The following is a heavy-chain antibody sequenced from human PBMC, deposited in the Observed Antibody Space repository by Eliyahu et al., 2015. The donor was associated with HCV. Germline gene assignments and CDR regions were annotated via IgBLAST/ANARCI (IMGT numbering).Heavy chain of an antibody. Sequence: QVQLQESGPGLVKPSETLSLTCTVSGGSISSYYWSWIRQPPGKGLEWIGYIYYSGSTNYNPSLKSRVTISVDTSKNQFSLKLSSVTAADTAVYYCARDPWFGSPGLGYYYMDVWGKGTTVTVSS. J-gene: IGHJ6*03. CDR3: ARDPWFGSPGLGYYYMDV. V-gene: IGHV4-59*01. CDR1: GGSISSYY. D-gene: IGHD3-10*01. CDR2: IYYSGST.